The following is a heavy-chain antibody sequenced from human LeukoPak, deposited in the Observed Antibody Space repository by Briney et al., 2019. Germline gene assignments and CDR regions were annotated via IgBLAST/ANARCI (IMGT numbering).Heavy chain of an antibody. V-gene: IGHV4-38-2*02. Sequence: SETLSLTCTVSGYSISSGFYWGWIRQPPGEGLEWIGIIYHSGSTYYNPSLKSRVTISVDTSKNQFSLKLSSVTAADTAVYYCARRTTYFGWRPSESPSCFDYCGQGTLVTVSS. CDR3: ARRTTYFGWRPSESPSCFDY. CDR1: GYSISSGFY. J-gene: IGHJ4*02. CDR2: IYHSGST. D-gene: IGHD3-9*01.